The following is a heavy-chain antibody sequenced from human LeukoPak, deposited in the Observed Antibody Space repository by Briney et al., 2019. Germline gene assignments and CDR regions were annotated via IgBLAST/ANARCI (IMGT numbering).Heavy chain of an antibody. J-gene: IGHJ5*02. V-gene: IGHV1-69*04. Sequence: SVKVSCKASGGTFSSYAISWVRQAPGQGLEWMGRIIPIFGIANYAQKFQGRVTITADKSTSTAYMELSSLRSEDTAVYYSARDPDQLLARGWFDPWGQGTLVTVSS. CDR1: GGTFSSYA. CDR3: ARDPDQLLARGWFDP. D-gene: IGHD2-2*01. CDR2: IIPIFGIA.